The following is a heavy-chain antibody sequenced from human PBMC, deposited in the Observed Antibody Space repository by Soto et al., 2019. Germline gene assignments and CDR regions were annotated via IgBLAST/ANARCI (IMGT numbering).Heavy chain of an antibody. V-gene: IGHV4-59*01. CDR1: GGSISSYY. Sequence: SETLSLTCTVSGGSISSYYWSWIRQPPGKGLEWIGYIYYSGSTNYNPSLKSRVTISVDTSKNQFSLKLSSVTAADTAVYYCARRTGSDYDFWSGYPNWFDPWGQGTLVTVSS. D-gene: IGHD3-3*01. CDR3: ARRTGSDYDFWSGYPNWFDP. J-gene: IGHJ5*02. CDR2: IYYSGST.